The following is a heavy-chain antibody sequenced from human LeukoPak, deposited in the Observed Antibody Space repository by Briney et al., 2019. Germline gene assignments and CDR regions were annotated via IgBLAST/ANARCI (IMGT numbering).Heavy chain of an antibody. J-gene: IGHJ6*02. V-gene: IGHV4-59*01. CDR1: GGSISSYY. CDR2: IYYSGST. CDR3: ARDLGVAAPYYYYYGMDV. D-gene: IGHD6-6*01. Sequence: SETLSLTCTVSGGSISSYYWSWIRQPPGKGLEWIGYIYYSGSTNYNPSIKSRVTISVDTSKNQFSLKLSSVTAADTAVYYCARDLGVAAPYYYYYGMDVWGQGTTVTVSS.